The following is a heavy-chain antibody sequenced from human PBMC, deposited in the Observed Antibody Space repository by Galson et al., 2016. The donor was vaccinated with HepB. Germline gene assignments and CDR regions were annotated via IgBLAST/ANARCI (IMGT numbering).Heavy chain of an antibody. CDR3: ARATFDFWCGFYINH. V-gene: IGHV3-11*01. Sequence: SLRLSCAASGFRFSDFYMTWIRQTPGKGLEWLSYISSTSNNIYYADSLKNRFTVSRDNGNNSLYLQMNSLTAEDTAVYYCARATFDFWCGFYINHWGQGTLVSVSP. CDR1: GFRFSDFY. J-gene: IGHJ4*02. D-gene: IGHD3-3*01. CDR2: ISSTSNNI.